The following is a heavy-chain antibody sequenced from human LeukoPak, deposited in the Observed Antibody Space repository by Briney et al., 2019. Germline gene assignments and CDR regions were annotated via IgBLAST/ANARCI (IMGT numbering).Heavy chain of an antibody. CDR3: ARDLPSYDFWSGYSS. CDR2: ISTSGFTM. D-gene: IGHD3-3*01. V-gene: IGHV3-48*03. CDR1: GFTFSNYE. Sequence: PVGSLRLSCAASGFTFSNYEMNWVRQAPGKGLEWVSYISTSGFTMYYADSVMGRFTISRDNAKNSLFLQMNNLRAEDTAVYYCARDLPSYDFWSGYSSWGQGTLVTVSS. J-gene: IGHJ4*02.